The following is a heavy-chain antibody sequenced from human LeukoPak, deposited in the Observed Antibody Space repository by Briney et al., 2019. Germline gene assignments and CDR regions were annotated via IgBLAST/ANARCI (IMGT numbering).Heavy chain of an antibody. CDR2: IIPIFGTA. CDR3: ARDRYYDFWSGYPV. Sequence: SVKVSCKASGGTFSSYAISWVRQAPGQGLEWMGGIIPIFGTANFAQKFQGRVTITRDESTSTAYMELSSLRSEDTAVYYCARDRYYDFWSGYPVWGQGTLVTVSS. V-gene: IGHV1-69*05. D-gene: IGHD3-3*01. J-gene: IGHJ4*02. CDR1: GGTFSSYA.